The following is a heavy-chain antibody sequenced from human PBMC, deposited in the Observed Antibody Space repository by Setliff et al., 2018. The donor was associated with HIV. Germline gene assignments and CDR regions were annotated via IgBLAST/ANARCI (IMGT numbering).Heavy chain of an antibody. CDR1: GFTFSDSA. J-gene: IGHJ4*02. CDR2: LSPNGVST. CDR3: AKVMITTTWAFDF. V-gene: IGHV3-23*01. D-gene: IGHD1-26*01. Sequence: GESLKISCAASGFTFSDSAMSWVRQAPGKGLEWVSALSPNGVSTFHADSVKGRFTISRDNSENTLYLQMNSLRADDTAIYYCAKVMITTTWAFDFWGQGTLVTVSS.